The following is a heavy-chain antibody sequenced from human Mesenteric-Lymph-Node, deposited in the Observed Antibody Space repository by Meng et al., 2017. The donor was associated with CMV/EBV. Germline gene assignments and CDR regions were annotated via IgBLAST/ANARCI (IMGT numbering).Heavy chain of an antibody. CDR3: AREGSTRNDHPGYGLDV. Sequence: GESLKISCAASRLTVSSNYMSWVRQAPGKGLEWVSVIYNGGSTYYADSVKGRFTISRDNSKNTLYLQMNSLRTEDTAVYYCAREGSTRNDHPGYGLDVWGQGTTVTVSS. CDR1: RLTVSSNY. CDR2: IYNGGST. V-gene: IGHV3-66*02. J-gene: IGHJ6*02. D-gene: IGHD2-2*01.